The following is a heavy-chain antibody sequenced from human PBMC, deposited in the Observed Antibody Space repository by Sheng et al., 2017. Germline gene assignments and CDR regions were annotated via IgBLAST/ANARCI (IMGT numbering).Heavy chain of an antibody. CDR3: ARKGSRGDDAFDI. J-gene: IGHJ3*02. Sequence: QLQLQESGPGLVKPSETLSLTCTVSGGSISSSSYYWGWIRQPPGKGLEWIGSIYYSGSTYYNPSLKSRVTISVDTSKNQFSLKLSSVTAADTAVYYCARKGSRGDDAFDIWGQGDNGHRLF. D-gene: IGHD3-10*01. CDR1: GGSISSSSYY. CDR2: IYYSGST. V-gene: IGHV4-39*07.